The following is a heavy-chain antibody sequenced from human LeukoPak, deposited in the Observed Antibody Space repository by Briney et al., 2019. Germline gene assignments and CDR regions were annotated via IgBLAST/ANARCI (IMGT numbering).Heavy chain of an antibody. Sequence: SETLSLTCTVSGGSISSSSYYWGWIRQPPGKGLEWIGSIYYSGSTYYNPSLKSRVTISVDTSKNQFSLKLSSVTAADTAVYYCARGYGSGSYIGNWGQGTLVTVSS. J-gene: IGHJ4*02. CDR3: ARGYGSGSYIGN. CDR2: IYYSGST. V-gene: IGHV4-39*01. CDR1: GGSISSSSYY. D-gene: IGHD3-10*01.